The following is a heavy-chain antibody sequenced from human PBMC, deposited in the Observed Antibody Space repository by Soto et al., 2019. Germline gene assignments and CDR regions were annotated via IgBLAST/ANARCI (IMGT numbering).Heavy chain of an antibody. Sequence: PSETLSLTCTVSGGSISSYYWSWIRQPPGKGLEWIGYIYYSGSTNYNPSLKSRVTISVDTSKNQFSLKLSSVTAADTAVYYCARGGVLLWFGELFSSYNWFDPWGQGTLVTVSS. V-gene: IGHV4-59*01. J-gene: IGHJ5*02. D-gene: IGHD3-10*01. CDR3: ARGGVLLWFGELFSSYNWFDP. CDR1: GGSISSYY. CDR2: IYYSGST.